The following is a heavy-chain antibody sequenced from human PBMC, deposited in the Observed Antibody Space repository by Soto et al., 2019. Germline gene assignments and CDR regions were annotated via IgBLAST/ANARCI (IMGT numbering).Heavy chain of an antibody. CDR1: GFTFSSYS. J-gene: IGHJ5*02. CDR2: ISSSSSTI. Sequence: HPGGSLRLSCAASGFTFSSYSMNWVRQAPGKGLEWVSYISSSSSTIYYADSVKGRFTISRDNAKNSLYLQMNSLRDEDTAVYYCARAPYDFWSGYQNWFDPWGQGTLVTVSS. CDR3: ARAPYDFWSGYQNWFDP. D-gene: IGHD3-3*01. V-gene: IGHV3-48*02.